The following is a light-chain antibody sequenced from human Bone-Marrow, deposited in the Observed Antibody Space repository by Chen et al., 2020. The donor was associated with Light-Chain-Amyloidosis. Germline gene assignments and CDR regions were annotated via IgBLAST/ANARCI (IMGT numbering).Light chain of an antibody. CDR3: HQYYTYPWT. CDR1: ESISTW. J-gene: IGKJ1*01. V-gene: IGKV1-5*01. CDR2: DAS. Sequence: DIQLTQSPSTLSASVGDRVTITCRASESISTWLAWYQQKPGKAPKFLIYDASSLESGVPSRFSGSGSETEFTLTISSLQPDDFATYFCHQYYTYPWTFGLGATVEV.